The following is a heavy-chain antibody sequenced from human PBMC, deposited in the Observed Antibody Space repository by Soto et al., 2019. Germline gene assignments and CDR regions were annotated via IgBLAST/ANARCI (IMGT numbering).Heavy chain of an antibody. CDR3: ASANSYAMGYYYYYGMDV. Sequence: SVKVSCKASGGTFSSYAISWGRQAPGQGLEWMGGIIPIFGTANYAQKFQGRVTITADESTSTAYMELSSLRSEDTAVYYCASANSYAMGYYYYYGMDVWGQGTTVTVSS. CDR1: GGTFSSYA. J-gene: IGHJ6*02. CDR2: IIPIFGTA. V-gene: IGHV1-69*13. D-gene: IGHD5-18*01.